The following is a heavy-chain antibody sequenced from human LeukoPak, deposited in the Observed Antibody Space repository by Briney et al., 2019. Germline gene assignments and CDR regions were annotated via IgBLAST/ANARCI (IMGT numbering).Heavy chain of an antibody. D-gene: IGHD3-3*01. CDR2: INHSGST. CDR3: ARGGYDFWSGYYIG. Sequence: PSETLSLTCAVYGGSFSGYYWSWIRQPPGKGLEWIGEINHSGSTNYNPSLKSRVAISVDTSKNQFSLKLSSVIAADTAVYYCARGGYDFWSGYYIGWGQGTLVTVSS. CDR1: GGSFSGYY. J-gene: IGHJ4*02. V-gene: IGHV4-34*01.